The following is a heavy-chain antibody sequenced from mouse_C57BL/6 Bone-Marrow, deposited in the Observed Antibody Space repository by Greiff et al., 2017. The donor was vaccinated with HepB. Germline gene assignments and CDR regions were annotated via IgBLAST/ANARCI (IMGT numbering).Heavy chain of an antibody. V-gene: IGHV1-77*01. CDR1: GYTFTDYY. D-gene: IGHD1-1*01. Sequence: VQLQQSGAELVKPGASVKISCKASGYTFTDYYINWVKQRPGQGLEWIGKIGPGSGSTYYNEKFKGKATLTADKSSSTAYMQLSSLTSEDSAVYFCARSRVYYGSSRYYAMDYWGQGTSVTVSS. CDR3: ARSRVYYGSSRYYAMDY. J-gene: IGHJ4*01. CDR2: IGPGSGST.